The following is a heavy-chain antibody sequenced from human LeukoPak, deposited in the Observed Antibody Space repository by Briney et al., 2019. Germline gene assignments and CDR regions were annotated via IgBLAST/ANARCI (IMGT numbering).Heavy chain of an antibody. Sequence: SETLSLTCAVYGGSFSGYYWSWIRQPPGKGLEWIGEINHSGSTNYNPSLKSRVTISVDTSKNQFSLKLSSVTAADTAVYYCAREGRRGWLRPRFGDAFDIWGQGTMVTVSS. CDR3: AREGRRGWLRPRFGDAFDI. J-gene: IGHJ3*02. V-gene: IGHV4-34*01. CDR1: GGSFSGYY. CDR2: INHSGST. D-gene: IGHD5-12*01.